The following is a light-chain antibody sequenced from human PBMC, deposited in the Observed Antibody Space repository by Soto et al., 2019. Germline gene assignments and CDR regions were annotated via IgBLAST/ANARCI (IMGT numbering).Light chain of an antibody. CDR1: QSVSSN. CDR2: GAS. Sequence: EIVMTQSPATLSVSPGERAPLSCRASQSVSSNLAWYQQKPGQAPRLLIYGASTRATGIPARFSGSGSGTEFTLPISSLQSEDFAVYYCQHYNNWPPWTFGQGTKVEIK. J-gene: IGKJ1*01. V-gene: IGKV3-15*01. CDR3: QHYNNWPPWT.